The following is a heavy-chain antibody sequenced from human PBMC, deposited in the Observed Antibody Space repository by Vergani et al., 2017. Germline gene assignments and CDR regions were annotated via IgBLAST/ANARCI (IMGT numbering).Heavy chain of an antibody. D-gene: IGHD2-2*01. CDR2: IDPSDSST. V-gene: IGHV5-10-1*03. J-gene: IGHJ5*02. CDR1: GYSFTSYW. CDR3: AGEGYCSSTSGHKWFDP. Sequence: EVQLVQSGAEVKKPGESLRISCKGSGYSFTSYWISWVRQMPGKGLEWMGRIDPSDSSTNYSPSFQGHVTSSADKSISTAYLQWSSLKASDTAMYYCAGEGYCSSTSGHKWFDPWGQGTLVTVSS.